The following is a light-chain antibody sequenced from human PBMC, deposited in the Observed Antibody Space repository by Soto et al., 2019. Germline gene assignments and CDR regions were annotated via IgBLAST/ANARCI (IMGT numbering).Light chain of an antibody. J-gene: IGKJ1*01. CDR1: QSLLRTDGITY. V-gene: IGKV2-30*01. CDR3: MQGTSGTWT. Sequence: VMSQSPLSLPVTLGQPASIAXRPSQSLLRTDGITYLNWXHQRPGXSPSXXXTRXSRRDSGGPDRLSGSGSGTDFTLQISRVDAEDFSVYYCMQGTSGTWTFGQGTKVDI. CDR2: RXS.